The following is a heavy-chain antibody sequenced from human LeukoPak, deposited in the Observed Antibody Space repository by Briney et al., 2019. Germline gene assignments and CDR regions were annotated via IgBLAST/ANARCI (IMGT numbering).Heavy chain of an antibody. V-gene: IGHV3-23*01. J-gene: IGHJ4*02. CDR1: GFTFSSYA. CDR3: ARQNIAAAVTWDY. Sequence: GGSLRLSCAASGFTFSSYAMSWVRQAPGKGLEWVSSISGSGGSTYFADSAKGRFTISRDNSKNTLYLQMNSLRAEDTAVYYCARQNIAAAVTWDYWGQGTLVTVSS. D-gene: IGHD6-13*01. CDR2: ISGSGGST.